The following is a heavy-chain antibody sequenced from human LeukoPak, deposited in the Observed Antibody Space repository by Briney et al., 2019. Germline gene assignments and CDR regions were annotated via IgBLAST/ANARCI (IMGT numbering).Heavy chain of an antibody. Sequence: GGSLRLSCAASGFTFSSYAMSWVRQAPGKGLEWVSAISGSGGSTYYADSVKGRFTISRDNSKNTLYLQMNSLRAEDTAVYYCAKATHYDFWSGRRGPFDYWGLGTLVTVSS. CDR2: ISGSGGST. CDR3: AKATHYDFWSGRRGPFDY. V-gene: IGHV3-23*01. D-gene: IGHD3-3*01. CDR1: GFTFSSYA. J-gene: IGHJ4*02.